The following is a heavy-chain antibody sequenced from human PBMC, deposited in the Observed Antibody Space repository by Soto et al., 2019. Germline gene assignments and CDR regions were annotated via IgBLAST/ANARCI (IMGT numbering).Heavy chain of an antibody. CDR2: IIPIFGTA. V-gene: IGHV1-69*13. CDR1: GGTFSSYA. Sequence: GASVKVSCKASGGTFSSYAISWLRQAPGQGLEWMGGIIPIFGTANYAQKFQGRVTITADESTSTAYMELSSLRPEDTAVYYCASGGIAAAGTYFQHWGQGTLVTVSS. D-gene: IGHD6-13*01. J-gene: IGHJ1*01. CDR3: ASGGIAAAGTYFQH.